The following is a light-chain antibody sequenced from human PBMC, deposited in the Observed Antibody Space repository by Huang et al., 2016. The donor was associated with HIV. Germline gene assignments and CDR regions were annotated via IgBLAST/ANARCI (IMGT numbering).Light chain of an antibody. V-gene: IGKV1-39*01. CDR2: AAS. CDR1: HSINSY. Sequence: DIQMTQSPSSLSASVGDRVTITCRASHSINSYLNWYQQQPGKAPKLLIYAASTLQSGGPSRFSGSGSGTDFTLTISSLQAEDFATYYCQQSYSTPRTFGQGTKLDI. CDR3: QQSYSTPRT. J-gene: IGKJ2*01.